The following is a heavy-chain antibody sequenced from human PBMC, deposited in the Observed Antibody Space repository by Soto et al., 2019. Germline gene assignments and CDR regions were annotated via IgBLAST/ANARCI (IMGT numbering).Heavy chain of an antibody. CDR2: ISYSGST. Sequence: QVQLQESGPGLVKPSQTLSLTCTVSGGSISSGNYYWSWIRQPPGKGLEWIGFISYSGSTYYSTSLKRRVTISVDASKSQFSLYLSFVTAADTAVYYCATMGTPATGLYFFDYWVQGSLVTVSS. J-gene: IGHJ4*02. CDR3: ATMGTPATGLYFFDY. D-gene: IGHD2-15*01. V-gene: IGHV4-30-4*01. CDR1: GGSISSGNYY.